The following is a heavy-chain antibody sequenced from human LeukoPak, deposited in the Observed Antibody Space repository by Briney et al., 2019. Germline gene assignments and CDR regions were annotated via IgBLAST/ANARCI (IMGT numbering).Heavy chain of an antibody. V-gene: IGHV1-46*01. CDR1: GYTFTTYK. CDR2: INPSDGDR. D-gene: IGHD3-10*01. J-gene: IGHJ4*02. Sequence: ASVKVSCKASGYTFTTYKMHWVRQAPGQGLEWVVIINPSDGDRRNAQKFQGRVTMTRDTSTSTVYMELSSLRSEDTAVYYCAKDGGSYSADYWGQGTLVTVSS. CDR3: AKDGGSYSADY.